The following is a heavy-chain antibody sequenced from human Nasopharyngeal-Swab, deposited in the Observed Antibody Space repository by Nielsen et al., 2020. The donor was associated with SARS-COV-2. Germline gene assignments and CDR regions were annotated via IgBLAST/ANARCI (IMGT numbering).Heavy chain of an antibody. J-gene: IGHJ4*02. V-gene: IGHV3-23*01. D-gene: IGHD3-10*01. CDR1: GFTFGTYA. CDR2: ISVSGDKT. CDR3: ARGRNYGSGKYYFDF. Sequence: GESLKISCAASGFTFGTYAMAWVRPAPGKGLEWVSSISVSGDKTYYADSVKGRFAISRDTPGNTVSLQMNSLRVEDTAVYYCARGRNYGSGKYYFDFWGQGTLVTVSS.